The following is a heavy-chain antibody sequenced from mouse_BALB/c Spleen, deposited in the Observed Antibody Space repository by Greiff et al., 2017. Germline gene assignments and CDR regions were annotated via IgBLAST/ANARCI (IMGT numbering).Heavy chain of an antibody. CDR1: GYAFSSYW. V-gene: IGHV1-80*01. D-gene: IGHD2-4*01. Sequence: QVQLQQSGAELVRPGSSVKISCKASGYAFSSYWMNWVKQRPGQGLEWIGQIYPGDGDTNYNGKFKVKATLTADKSSSTAYMQLSSLTSEDSAVYFCARGDYDYDWFAYWGQGTLVTVSA. CDR2: IYPGDGDT. J-gene: IGHJ3*01. CDR3: ARGDYDYDWFAY.